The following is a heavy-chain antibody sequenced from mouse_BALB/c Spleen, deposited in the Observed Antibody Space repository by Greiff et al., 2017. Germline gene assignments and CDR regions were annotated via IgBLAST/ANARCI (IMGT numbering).Heavy chain of an antibody. CDR1: GYSITSDYA. CDR3: ARHLLSMDY. D-gene: IGHD2-3*01. Sequence: EVKLMESGPGLVKPSQSLSLTCTVTGYSITSDYAWNWIRQFPGNKLEWMGYISYSGSTSYNPSLKSRISITRDTSKNQFFLQLNSVTTEDTATYYCARHLLSMDYWGQGTSVTVSS. V-gene: IGHV3-2*02. CDR2: ISYSGST. J-gene: IGHJ4*01.